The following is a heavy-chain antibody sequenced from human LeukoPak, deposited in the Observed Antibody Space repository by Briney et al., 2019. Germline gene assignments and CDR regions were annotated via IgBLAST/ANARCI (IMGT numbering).Heavy chain of an antibody. CDR1: GGSFSGYY. CDR3: ARAGDIVVVPAAMPGVTFDI. D-gene: IGHD2-2*01. J-gene: IGHJ3*02. CDR2: INHSGST. V-gene: IGHV4-34*01. Sequence: SETLSLTCAVYGGSFSGYYWSWIRQPPGKGLEWIGEINHSGSTNYNPSLKSRVTISVDTSKNQFSLKLSSVTAADTAVYYCARAGDIVVVPAAMPGVTFDIWGQGTMVTVSS.